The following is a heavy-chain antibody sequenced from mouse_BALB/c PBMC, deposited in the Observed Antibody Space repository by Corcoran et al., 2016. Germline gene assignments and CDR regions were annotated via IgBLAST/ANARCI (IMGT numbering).Heavy chain of an antibody. CDR2: INTYTGEP. J-gene: IGHJ3*01. V-gene: IGHV9-3-1*01. CDR1: GYTFTNYG. CDR3: SRDPAWFAY. Sequence: QIQLVQSGPELKKPGETVKIYCKASGYTFTNYGMNWVKQAPGKGLKWLGWINTYTGEPTYADDFKGRFAFSLETSASTAYLQINKLKNEDTATYFCSRDPAWFAYWGQGTLVTVSA.